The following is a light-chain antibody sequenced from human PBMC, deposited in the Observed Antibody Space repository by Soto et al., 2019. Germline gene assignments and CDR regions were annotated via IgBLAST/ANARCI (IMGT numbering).Light chain of an antibody. CDR2: GDT. J-gene: IGLJ2*01. CDR3: QSYDRSLSAVV. CDR1: SSNIGAAFV. Sequence: QLVLTQPPSVSGAPGQRVTISCAGGSSNIGAAFVVQWYQQLPGTAPKLLIYGDTNRPSGVPDRFSGSKSGTSASLAITGLQAEDEADYYCQSYDRSLSAVVFGGGTKLTVL. V-gene: IGLV1-40*01.